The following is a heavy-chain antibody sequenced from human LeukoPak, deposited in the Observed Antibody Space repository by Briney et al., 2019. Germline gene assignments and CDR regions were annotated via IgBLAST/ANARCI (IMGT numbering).Heavy chain of an antibody. V-gene: IGHV3-30*09. CDR2: ISYDGSNK. CDR1: GFTFSSYA. D-gene: IGHD2-15*01. J-gene: IGHJ4*02. CDR3: ARDEDQDIVVVVAATYDY. Sequence: PGGSLRLSCAASGFTFSSYAMHWVRQAPGKGLEWVAVISYDGSNKYYADSVKGRFAISRDNSKNTLYLQMNSLRAEDTAVYYCARDEDQDIVVVVAATYDYWGQGTLVTVSS.